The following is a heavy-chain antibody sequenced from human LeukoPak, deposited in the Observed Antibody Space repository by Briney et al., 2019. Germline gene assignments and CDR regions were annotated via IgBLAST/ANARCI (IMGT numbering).Heavy chain of an antibody. V-gene: IGHV3-23*01. CDR1: GFTFSSYA. Sequence: GGSPRLSCAASGFTFSSYAMSWVRQAPGKGLEWVSAISGSGGSTYYADSVKGRFTISRDNSKNTLYLQMNSLRAEDTAVYYCAKGVAVAGDLDYWGQGTLVTVSS. J-gene: IGHJ4*02. D-gene: IGHD6-19*01. CDR3: AKGVAVAGDLDY. CDR2: ISGSGGST.